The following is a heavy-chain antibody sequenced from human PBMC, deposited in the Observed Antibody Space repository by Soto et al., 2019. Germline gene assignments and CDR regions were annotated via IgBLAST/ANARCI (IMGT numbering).Heavy chain of an antibody. D-gene: IGHD3-3*01. V-gene: IGHV1-69*13. Sequence: GASVKVSCKASGDSFGSYAVSWVRQAPGQGLEWMGAIIPVFGTTNYTQKFQGRVTITADDSTTTAYMELSSLRSEDTAVYYCATSYYDFWSGFFDPWGQGTLVTVSS. CDR2: IIPVFGTT. J-gene: IGHJ5*02. CDR1: GDSFGSYA. CDR3: ATSYYDFWSGFFDP.